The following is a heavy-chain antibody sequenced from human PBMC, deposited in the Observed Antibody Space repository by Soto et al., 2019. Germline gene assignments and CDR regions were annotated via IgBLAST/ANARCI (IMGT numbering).Heavy chain of an antibody. CDR2: INHRGRS. J-gene: IGHJ6*02. CDR3: ARGRQVVAAALFRSVGDYSLDV. Sequence: SETLSLTCAVYGESFSGYHWSWIRQPPGKGLEWIGEINHRGRSNYNPSLKSRVTISVDTSKNQFSLKLRSVTAADTAVYYCARGRQVVAAALFRSVGDYSLDVWGQGNTVTVSS. V-gene: IGHV4-34*01. D-gene: IGHD2-2*01. CDR1: GESFSGYH.